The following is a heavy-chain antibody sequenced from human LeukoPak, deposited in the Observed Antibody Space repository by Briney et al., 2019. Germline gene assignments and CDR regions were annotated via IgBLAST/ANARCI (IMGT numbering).Heavy chain of an antibody. V-gene: IGHV3-30-3*01. CDR2: ISSDGSNK. Sequence: GGSLRLSCVASEFTFGSYALHWVRQAPGKGLEWVAFISSDGSNKYYADSAKGRFTISRDNSKNTLFLQMNNLRPEDTATYFCARDYRAAFEIWGQGTLVTVSS. CDR1: EFTFGSYA. J-gene: IGHJ3*02. CDR3: ARDYRAAFEI. D-gene: IGHD3-16*02.